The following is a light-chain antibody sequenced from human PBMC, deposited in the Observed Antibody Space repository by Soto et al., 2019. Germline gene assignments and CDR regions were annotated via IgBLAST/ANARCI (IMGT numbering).Light chain of an antibody. CDR2: GAS. J-gene: IGKJ5*01. CDR1: ESVSSN. Sequence: EIVMTQSPATLSVSPGERATLSCRASESVSSNLAWYQQKPGQAPRVLIYGASKRATGVPDRFSGSGSGTDFTLTISSLEPEDSAVYYCQQRHMWPITFGQGTRLEIK. V-gene: IGKV3-11*01. CDR3: QQRHMWPIT.